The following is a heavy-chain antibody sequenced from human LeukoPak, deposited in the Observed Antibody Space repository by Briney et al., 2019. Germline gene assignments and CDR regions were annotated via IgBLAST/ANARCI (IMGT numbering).Heavy chain of an antibody. D-gene: IGHD6-13*01. CDR2: ISYDGSYK. V-gene: IGHV3-30*04. CDR3: ARGSWFCDF. J-gene: IGHJ4*02. Sequence: PGGSLRLSCATSGFPFSRYVMHWVRQAPGKGLEWVAVISYDGSYKHYADAVKGRFIASRDNSKNTLFLQIDSLTTEDTAVYHCARGSWFCDFWGQGTQVTVSS. CDR1: GFPFSRYV.